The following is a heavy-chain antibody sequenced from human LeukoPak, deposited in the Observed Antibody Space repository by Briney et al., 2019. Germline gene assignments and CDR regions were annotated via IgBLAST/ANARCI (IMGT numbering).Heavy chain of an antibody. V-gene: IGHV1-2*02. Sequence: GASVKVSCKASGYTFTNYAMNWVRQAPGQGLEWMGWINPNSGGTNYAQKFQGRVTMTRDTSISTAYMELSRLRSDDTAVYYCARVGVAAAGGFDYWGRGTLVTVSS. CDR2: INPNSGGT. CDR3: ARVGVAAAGGFDY. D-gene: IGHD6-13*01. J-gene: IGHJ4*02. CDR1: GYTFTNYA.